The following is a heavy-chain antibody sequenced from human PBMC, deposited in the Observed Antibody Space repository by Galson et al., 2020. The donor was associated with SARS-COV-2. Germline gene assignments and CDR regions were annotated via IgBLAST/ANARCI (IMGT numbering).Heavy chain of an antibody. Sequence: GGSLRLSCAASGFTFSSYAMHWVRQAPGKGLEWVAVISYDGSNKYYADSVKGRFTISRDNSKNTLYLQMNSLRAEDTAVYYCATPREWLRLSSGYDYWGQGTLVTVSS. CDR1: GFTFSSYA. CDR3: ATPREWLRLSSGYDY. CDR2: ISYDGSNK. J-gene: IGHJ4*02. V-gene: IGHV3-30-3*01. D-gene: IGHD5-12*01.